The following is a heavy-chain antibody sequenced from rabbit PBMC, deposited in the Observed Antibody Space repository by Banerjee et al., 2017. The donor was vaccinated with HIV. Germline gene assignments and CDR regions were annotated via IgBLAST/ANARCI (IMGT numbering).Heavy chain of an antibody. CDR3: ATWAGSTYWSL. CDR2: IYNGDGST. CDR1: GFDFSSDYY. J-gene: IGHJ4*01. Sequence: QEQLEESGGDLVKPEGSLTLTCTTSGFDFSSDYYMCWVRQAPGKGLEWIAYIYNGDGSTYYASWAKGRFTISKTSSTTVTLQMTSLTAADTATYFCATWAGSTYWSLWGQGTLVTDS. D-gene: IGHD8-1*01. V-gene: IGHV1S45*01.